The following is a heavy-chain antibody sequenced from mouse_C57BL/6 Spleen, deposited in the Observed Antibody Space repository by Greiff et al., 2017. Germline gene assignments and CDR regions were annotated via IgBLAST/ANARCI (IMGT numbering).Heavy chain of an antibody. CDR2: INPSNGGT. V-gene: IGHV1-53*01. CDR1: GYTFTSYW. Sequence: VQLQQSGTELVKPGASVKLSCKASGYTFTSYWMHWVKQRPGQGLEWIGNINPSNGGTNYNEKFKSKATLTVDKSSSTAYMQLSSLTSEDSAVYYCARVDGYDDYFDYWGQGTTLTVSS. D-gene: IGHD2-2*01. J-gene: IGHJ2*01. CDR3: ARVDGYDDYFDY.